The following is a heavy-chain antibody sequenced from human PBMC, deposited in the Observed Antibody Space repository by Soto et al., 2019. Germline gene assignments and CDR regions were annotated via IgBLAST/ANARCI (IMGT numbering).Heavy chain of an antibody. CDR1: GYTFTSYG. CDR2: ISAYNGNT. Sequence: QVQLVQSGAEVKKPGASVKVSCKASGYTFTSYGITWVRQAPGQGLEWMGWISAYNGNTNYAQKLQGRVTMTTDTSTSTAYMELRSLRSDDTAVYYCAREGITIFGVGLISAENWFDPWGQGTLVTLSS. D-gene: IGHD3-3*01. CDR3: AREGITIFGVGLISAENWFDP. J-gene: IGHJ5*02. V-gene: IGHV1-18*04.